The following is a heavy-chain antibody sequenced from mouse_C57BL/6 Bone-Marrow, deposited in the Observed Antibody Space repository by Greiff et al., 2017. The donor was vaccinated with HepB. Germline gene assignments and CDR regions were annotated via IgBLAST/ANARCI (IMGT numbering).Heavy chain of an antibody. V-gene: IGHV1-82*01. J-gene: IGHJ3*01. Sequence: QVQLKESGPELVKPGASVKISCKASGYAFSSSWMNWVKQRPGKGLEWIGRIYPGDGDTNYNGKFKGKATLTADKSSSTAYMQLSSLTSEDSAVYFCARPGLLPVFAYWGQGTLVTVSA. CDR2: IYPGDGDT. D-gene: IGHD2-3*01. CDR1: GYAFSSSW. CDR3: ARPGLLPVFAY.